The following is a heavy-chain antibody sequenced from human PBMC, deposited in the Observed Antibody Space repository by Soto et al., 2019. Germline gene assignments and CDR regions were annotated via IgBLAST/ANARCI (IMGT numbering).Heavy chain of an antibody. D-gene: IGHD3-10*01. CDR1: GFTFSSYG. Sequence: GGSLRLSCAASGFTFSSYGMYWVRQAPGKGLEWVAVISYDGNNKFYADSVKGRFTISRDSTKQTLYLQMISLRPDDTAMYYCARDYYGSGSPVDYWGQGTLVTVSS. CDR2: ISYDGNNK. CDR3: ARDYYGSGSPVDY. V-gene: IGHV3-30*03. J-gene: IGHJ4*02.